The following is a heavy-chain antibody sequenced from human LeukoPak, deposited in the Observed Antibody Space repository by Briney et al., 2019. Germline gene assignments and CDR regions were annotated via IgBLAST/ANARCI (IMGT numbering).Heavy chain of an antibody. V-gene: IGHV3-48*04. Sequence: GGSLRLSCAASGFTFSSYSMNWVRQAPGKGLEWVSYISSSSSTIYYADSVKGRFTISRDNGKNSLYLQMNSLRAEDTAVYYCAELGITMIGGVWGKGTTVTISS. CDR2: ISSSSSTI. J-gene: IGHJ6*04. D-gene: IGHD3-10*02. CDR3: AELGITMIGGV. CDR1: GFTFSSYS.